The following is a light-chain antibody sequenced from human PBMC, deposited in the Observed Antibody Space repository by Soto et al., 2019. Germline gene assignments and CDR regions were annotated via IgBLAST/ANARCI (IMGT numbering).Light chain of an antibody. CDR3: QSFDSSLNERV. Sequence: QSVLTPPPSVSGAPGQRVTISCTGSSSNIGADYDVHWYQQLPGTAPKLLIYDNTNRPSGVPDRFSGSKSGTSASLAITGLQAEDEADYYCQSFDSSLNERVLGGGTKVTVL. J-gene: IGLJ3*02. V-gene: IGLV1-40*01. CDR2: DNT. CDR1: SSNIGADYD.